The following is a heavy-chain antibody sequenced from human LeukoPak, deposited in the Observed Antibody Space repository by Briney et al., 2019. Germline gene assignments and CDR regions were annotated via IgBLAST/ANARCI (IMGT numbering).Heavy chain of an antibody. J-gene: IGHJ4*02. Sequence: SETLSLTCTVSGYSISSAYYWGWIRQPPGKGLEWIGSFYHSGNTYYNPSLKSRVSISIDTSKNQFSLRLNSASAADTAVYYCTRNPTGGYYYFDYWGQGALVTVSS. CDR3: TRNPTGGYYYFDY. V-gene: IGHV4-38-2*02. CDR1: GYSISSAYY. CDR2: FYHSGNT. D-gene: IGHD2-8*02.